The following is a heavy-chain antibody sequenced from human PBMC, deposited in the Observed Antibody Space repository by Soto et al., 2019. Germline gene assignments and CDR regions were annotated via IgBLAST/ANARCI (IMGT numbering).Heavy chain of an antibody. V-gene: IGHV4-59*01. D-gene: IGHD3-22*01. CDR1: GGSISSYY. CDR2: IYYSGST. CDR3: ARASPTYYYDSSGSTFDP. Sequence: SETLSLTCTVSGGSISSYYWSWIRQPPGKGLEWIGYIYYSGSTNYNRSLKSRVTISVDTSKNQFSLKLSSVTAADTAVYYCARASPTYYYDSSGSTFDPWGQGTLVTVSS. J-gene: IGHJ5*02.